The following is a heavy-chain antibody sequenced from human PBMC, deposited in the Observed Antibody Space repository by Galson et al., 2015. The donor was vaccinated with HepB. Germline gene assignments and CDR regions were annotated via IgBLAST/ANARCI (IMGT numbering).Heavy chain of an antibody. CDR2: ISYDGNSK. J-gene: IGHJ5*02. CDR1: GFTFSTYS. CDR3: AREEVAAVLSDALDT. Sequence: SLRLSCAASGFTFSTYSMHWVRQAPGKGLEWVGVISYDGNSKYYGDSVRGRFTISRDNSKNTLYLEMNSLRTDDTAVYYCAREEVAAVLSDALDTWGQGTLVAASS. V-gene: IGHV3-30-3*01. D-gene: IGHD6-13*01.